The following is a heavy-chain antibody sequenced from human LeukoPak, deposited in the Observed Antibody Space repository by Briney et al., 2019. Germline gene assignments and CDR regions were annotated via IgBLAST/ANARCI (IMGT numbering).Heavy chain of an antibody. Sequence: GGSLRLSRAASGFTFSDYSMKWVRQAPGKGLEWISFITYSGSIIYYADSVKGQFTISRDNAKNSVYLQMNSLRADDTAVYYCATSLSGWGTYHYMDVWGKGTTVTISS. J-gene: IGHJ6*03. V-gene: IGHV3-48*01. CDR1: GFTFSDYS. CDR3: ATSLSGWGTYHYMDV. CDR2: ITYSGSII. D-gene: IGHD6-19*01.